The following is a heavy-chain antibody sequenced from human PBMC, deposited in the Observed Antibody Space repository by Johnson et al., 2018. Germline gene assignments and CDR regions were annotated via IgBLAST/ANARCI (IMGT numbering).Heavy chain of an antibody. CDR2: IIPILGTA. CDR3: GGGGGVVVVAAFNYGMDV. Sequence: QVQLVQSGAEVKKPGSSVKVSCKASGGTFSSYAISWVRQAPGQGLEWMGGIIPILGTANDAKKFQGRVTITADESTRTSYRERRSLRSEDTAGYYCGGGGGVVVVAAFNYGMDVWGQGTTVTVSS. D-gene: IGHD2-15*01. J-gene: IGHJ6*02. V-gene: IGHV1-69*01. CDR1: GGTFSSYA.